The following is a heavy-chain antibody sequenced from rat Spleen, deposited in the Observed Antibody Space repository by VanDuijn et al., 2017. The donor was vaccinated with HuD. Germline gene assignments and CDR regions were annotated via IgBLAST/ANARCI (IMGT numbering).Heavy chain of an antibody. CDR2: ISPSGNYT. Sequence: EVQLVESGGGLVQPGGSLKLSCAASGFAFSSYGMNWVRQAPPKGLKWVASISPSGNYTYYRDSVKGRFTISRDNAKSTLYLQMNSLRSEDTATYYCTRHTMAQTGDYWGQGVMVTVSS. J-gene: IGHJ2*01. CDR3: TRHTMAQTGDY. CDR1: GFAFSSYG. V-gene: IGHV5-19*01. D-gene: IGHD1-7*01.